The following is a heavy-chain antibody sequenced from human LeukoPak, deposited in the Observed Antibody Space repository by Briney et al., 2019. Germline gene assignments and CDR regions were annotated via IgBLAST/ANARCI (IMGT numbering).Heavy chain of an antibody. V-gene: IGHV3-33*06. D-gene: IGHD2/OR15-2a*01. CDR3: AKDVGTTSLYNWFDP. CDR1: GFTFSNNG. CDR2: TSYDGSNI. J-gene: IGHJ5*02. Sequence: PGGSLRLSCAASGFTFSNNGMHLVRQAPGKGLEWVAVTSYDGSNIFYVDSVKGRFTIHRDNSKNTLYLDMNSLRAEDTAVYYCAKDVGTTSLYNWFDPWGQGTLVTVSS.